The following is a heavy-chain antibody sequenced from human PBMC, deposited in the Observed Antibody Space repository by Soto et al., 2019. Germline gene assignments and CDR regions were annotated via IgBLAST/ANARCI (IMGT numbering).Heavy chain of an antibody. D-gene: IGHD5-12*01. V-gene: IGHV4-34*01. CDR3: ARGMNIVATIYYYMDV. CDR2: INHSGST. J-gene: IGHJ6*03. CDR1: GGSFSGYY. Sequence: SETLSLTCAVYGGSFSGYYWSWIRQPPGKGLEWIGEINHSGSTNYNPSLKSRVTISVDTSKNQFSLKLSSVTAADTAVYYCARGMNIVATIYYYMDVWDKGTTVTVSS.